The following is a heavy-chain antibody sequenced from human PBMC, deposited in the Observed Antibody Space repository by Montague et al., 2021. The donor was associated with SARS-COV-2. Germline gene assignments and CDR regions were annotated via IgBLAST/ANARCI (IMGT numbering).Heavy chain of an antibody. V-gene: IGHV4-34*01. Sequence: SETLSLTCAVYGGSFSGYYWSWIRQPPGKGLEWIGEINHSGSTNYNPSLKSRVTMSVDMSRNQFSLSLSNVTAADTAIYYCVRGGTMTVVVFDYWGQGTLVTVSS. J-gene: IGHJ4*02. CDR3: VRGGTMTVVVFDY. CDR2: INHSGST. CDR1: GGSFSGYY. D-gene: IGHD3-22*01.